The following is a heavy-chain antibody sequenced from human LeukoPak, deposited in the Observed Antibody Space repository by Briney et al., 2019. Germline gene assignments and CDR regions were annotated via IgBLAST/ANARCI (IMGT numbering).Heavy chain of an antibody. Sequence: ASGTVSCKASGYTFTSSYMRWVRQAPAQGLERMGISNPSGGSRSYAQKFQGRVTMTRDTSTSTVYMELSSLRSEDTAVYDCARDGRVVVTAIHWFDPWGQGTLVTVSS. CDR1: GYTFTSSY. D-gene: IGHD2-21*02. J-gene: IGHJ5*02. CDR2: SNPSGGSR. CDR3: ARDGRVVVTAIHWFDP. V-gene: IGHV1-46*01.